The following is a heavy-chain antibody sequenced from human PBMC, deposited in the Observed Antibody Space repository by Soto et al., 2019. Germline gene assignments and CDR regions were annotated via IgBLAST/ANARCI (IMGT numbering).Heavy chain of an antibody. CDR2: ISAYNGNT. D-gene: IGHD3-3*01. CDR1: GYTFTSYG. J-gene: IGHJ3*02. CDR3: ARFLTSDDFWSGYYTGAFDI. Sequence: QVQLVQSGAEVKKPGASVKVSCKASGYTFTSYGISWVRQAPGQGLEWMGWISAYNGNTNYAQKLQGRVTMTTDTSTSTAYMELRSLRSDDTAVYYCARFLTSDDFWSGYYTGAFDIWGQGTMVTVSS. V-gene: IGHV1-18*01.